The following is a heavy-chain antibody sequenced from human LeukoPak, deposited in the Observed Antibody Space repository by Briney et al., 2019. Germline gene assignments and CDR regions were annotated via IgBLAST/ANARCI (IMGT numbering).Heavy chain of an antibody. Sequence: ASVKVSCKASGYTFTGYYMHWVRQAPGDGLEWMGWINPNSGGTNYAQKFQGRVTMTRDTSISTAYMELSRRRSDDTAVYYCARAGGDYGDEGFDYWGQGTLVTVSS. CDR3: ARAGGDYGDEGFDY. D-gene: IGHD4-17*01. J-gene: IGHJ4*02. CDR2: INPNSGGT. CDR1: GYTFTGYY. V-gene: IGHV1-2*02.